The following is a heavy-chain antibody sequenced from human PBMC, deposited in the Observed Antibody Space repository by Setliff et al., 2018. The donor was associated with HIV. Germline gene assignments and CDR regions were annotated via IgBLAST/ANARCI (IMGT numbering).Heavy chain of an antibody. V-gene: IGHV4-39*01. Sequence: SETLSLTCTVSGGSISGSSYYWGWIRQPPGKGLEWIGSIYYSGSTYYNPSLKSRVTISVDTSKNQFSLKLSSVTAADTAVYYCARVPYIAVAGAIDYWGQGTLVTVSS. D-gene: IGHD6-19*01. CDR3: ARVPYIAVAGAIDY. CDR2: IYYSGST. CDR1: GGSISGSSYY. J-gene: IGHJ4*02.